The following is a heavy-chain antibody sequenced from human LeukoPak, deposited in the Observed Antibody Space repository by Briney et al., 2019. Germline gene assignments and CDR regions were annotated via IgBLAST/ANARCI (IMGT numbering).Heavy chain of an antibody. CDR2: IKQDRSEK. V-gene: IGHV3-7*03. CDR3: ARRMPGDAFDV. CDR1: GFTFSNYW. J-gene: IGHJ3*01. Sequence: GGSLRLSCAASGFTFSNYWMSWVRQAPGKGLEWVANIKQDRSEKYYVDSVKGRLTISRDDAKSSLYLQMNSLRAEDTAMYFCARRMPGDAFDVWGQGTMVTVSS. D-gene: IGHD2-2*01.